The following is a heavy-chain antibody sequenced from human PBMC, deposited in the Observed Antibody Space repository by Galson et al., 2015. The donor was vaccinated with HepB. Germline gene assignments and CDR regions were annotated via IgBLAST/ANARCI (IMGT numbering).Heavy chain of an antibody. Sequence: SLRLSCAASGFTFSSYGMHWVRQAPGKGLEWVAVISYDGSNKYYADSVKGRFTISRDNSKNTLYLQMNSLRAEDTAVYYCAKDSTPSYYYYMDVWGKGTTVTVSS. V-gene: IGHV3-30*18. CDR1: GFTFSSYG. CDR3: AKDSTPSYYYYMDV. CDR2: ISYDGSNK. J-gene: IGHJ6*03.